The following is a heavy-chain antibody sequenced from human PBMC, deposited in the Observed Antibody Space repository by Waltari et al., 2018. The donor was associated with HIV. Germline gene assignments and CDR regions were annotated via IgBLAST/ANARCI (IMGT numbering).Heavy chain of an antibody. CDR2: MRGSGSGT. V-gene: IGHV3-23*01. CDR1: GFMFRSYG. J-gene: IGHJ6*02. D-gene: IGHD7-27*01. CDR3: ARDHPGDYYTYHGLDF. Sequence: EVQLLESGGGLVQPGGSLRLSCTASGFMFRSYGINWVRQAPGQGGGRGETMRGSGSGTYYADSVKGRFIVSRDNSNNMLYLQMDGLRVEDTAVYYCARDHPGDYYTYHGLDFWGQGTTVTVSS.